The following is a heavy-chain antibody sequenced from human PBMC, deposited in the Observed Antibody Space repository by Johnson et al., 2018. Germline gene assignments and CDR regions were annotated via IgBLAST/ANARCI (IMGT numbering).Heavy chain of an antibody. Sequence: EVQLVESGGGLVKPGGSLTLFCAASGFTFSNVWMSWVRQAPGKGLEWVGRIKSKTDGGTIDYAAPVKGRFIISRDDSKNTLFLQMNSLKTEDTALYYFTTDFTAVADSDAFDIWGQGTMVTVSS. J-gene: IGHJ3*02. CDR2: IKSKTDGGTI. V-gene: IGHV3-15*05. CDR3: TTDFTAVADSDAFDI. D-gene: IGHD6-19*01. CDR1: GFTFSNVW.